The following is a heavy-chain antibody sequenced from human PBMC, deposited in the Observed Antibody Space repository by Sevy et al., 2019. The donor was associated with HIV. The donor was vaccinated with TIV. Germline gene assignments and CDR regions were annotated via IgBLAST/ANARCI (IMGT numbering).Heavy chain of an antibody. CDR3: AGGRHLPPPNYDILTGYST. CDR1: GFTFSSYA. Sequence: GGSLRLSCAASGFTFSSYAMSWVRQAPGKGLEWVSAISGSGGSTYYADSVKGRFTISRDNSKNTLYLQMNSLRAEDTAVYYWAGGRHLPPPNYDILTGYSTWGQGTLVTVSS. D-gene: IGHD3-9*01. J-gene: IGHJ4*02. V-gene: IGHV3-23*01. CDR2: ISGSGGST.